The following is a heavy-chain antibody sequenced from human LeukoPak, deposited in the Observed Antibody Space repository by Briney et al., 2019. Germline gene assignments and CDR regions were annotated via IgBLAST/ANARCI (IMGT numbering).Heavy chain of an antibody. V-gene: IGHV4-34*01. CDR1: GGSLSGYY. Sequence: SETLSLTCAVYGGSLSGYYWSWIRQPPGKGLEWIGEINHSGSTNYNPSPKSRVTISVDTSKNQISLKLSSVTAADSAVYYCARDWVNYWYFDLWGRGTLVTVSS. CDR3: ARDWVNYWYFDL. CDR2: INHSGST. J-gene: IGHJ2*01. D-gene: IGHD3-16*01.